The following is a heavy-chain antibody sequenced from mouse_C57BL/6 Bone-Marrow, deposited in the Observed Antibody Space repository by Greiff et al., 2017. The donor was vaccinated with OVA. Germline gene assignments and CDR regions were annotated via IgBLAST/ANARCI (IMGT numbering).Heavy chain of an antibody. J-gene: IGHJ4*01. CDR2: IYPRSGNT. V-gene: IGHV1-81*01. CDR3: ARKVETGTGYAMDY. CDR1: GYTFTSYG. D-gene: IGHD4-1*01. Sequence: QVQLQQSGAELARPGASVKLSCKASGYTFTSYGISWVKQRTGQGLEWIGEIYPRSGNTYYNEKFKGKATLTADKSSSTAYMELRSLTSEDSAVYVCARKVETGTGYAMDYWGQGTSVTVAS.